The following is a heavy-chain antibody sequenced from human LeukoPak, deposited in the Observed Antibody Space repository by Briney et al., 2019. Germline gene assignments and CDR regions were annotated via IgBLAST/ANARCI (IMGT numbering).Heavy chain of an antibody. D-gene: IGHD3-10*01. CDR2: ISSSSSYI. J-gene: IGHJ4*02. V-gene: IGHV3-21*01. CDR1: GFTFSGYS. Sequence: GGSLRLSCAASGFTFSGYSMNWVRQAPGKGLEWVSSISSSSSYIYYADSVKGRFTISRDNAKNSLYLQMNSLRAEDTAVYYRARDRGYYGSGSYRPFDYWGQGTLVTVSS. CDR3: ARDRGYYGSGSYRPFDY.